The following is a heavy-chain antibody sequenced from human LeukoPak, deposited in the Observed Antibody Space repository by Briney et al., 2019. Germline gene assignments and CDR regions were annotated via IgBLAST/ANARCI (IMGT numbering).Heavy chain of an antibody. CDR3: TKDYDTVGYYSSDY. D-gene: IGHD3-22*01. CDR2: LSGSGTTT. Sequence: GGSLRLSCAASGFTFSDYAMSWVRRVPGKGLEWVSTLSGSGTTTFYANSVKGRFTISRDSSKNTLYLQMNSLRAADTALYYCTKDYDTVGYYSSDYWGQGTLVTVSS. V-gene: IGHV3-23*01. J-gene: IGHJ4*02. CDR1: GFTFSDYA.